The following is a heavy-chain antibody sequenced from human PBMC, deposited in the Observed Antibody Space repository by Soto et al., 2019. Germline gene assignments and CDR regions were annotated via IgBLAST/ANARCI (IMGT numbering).Heavy chain of an antibody. Sequence: QVQLVQSGTEVKKPGASVKVSCKASGYTFTSYGISWVRQAPGQGLEWMGWTRAYNGNTNYAQKLQGRVTMTTDTSTSTAYIELMSVRSGDTAVYYCARDAAPEDYWGQGTLVTVSS. D-gene: IGHD6-13*01. J-gene: IGHJ4*02. CDR1: GYTFTSYG. V-gene: IGHV1-18*01. CDR2: TRAYNGNT. CDR3: ARDAAPEDY.